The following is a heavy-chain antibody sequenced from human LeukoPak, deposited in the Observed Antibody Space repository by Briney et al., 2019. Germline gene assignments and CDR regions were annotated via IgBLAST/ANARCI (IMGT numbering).Heavy chain of an antibody. CDR1: GYTFTSYY. Sequence: ASVKVSCKASGYTFTSYYMHWVRQAPGQGLEWMGIINPSGGSTSYAQKFQGRVTMTRDTSTSTVYMELSSLRSEDTAGYYCAALAVAGPFDYWGQGTLVTVSS. J-gene: IGHJ4*02. CDR3: AALAVAGPFDY. D-gene: IGHD6-19*01. V-gene: IGHV1-46*01. CDR2: INPSGGST.